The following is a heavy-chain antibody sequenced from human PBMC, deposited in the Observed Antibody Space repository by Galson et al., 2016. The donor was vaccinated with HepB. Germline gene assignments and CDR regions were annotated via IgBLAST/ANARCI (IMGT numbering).Heavy chain of an antibody. CDR1: GFTFDNYT. V-gene: IGHV3-21*01. Sequence: SLRLSCAASGFTFDNYTMNWLRQAPGKGLEWVSSVSHSSTYVYYADSVQGRFTTSRDNAKNSLYLEMNSLRVEDTAVFYCARSLGWYFDVWGRGTPVTVSS. CDR2: VSHSSTYV. D-gene: IGHD6-6*01. J-gene: IGHJ2*01. CDR3: ARSLGWYFDV.